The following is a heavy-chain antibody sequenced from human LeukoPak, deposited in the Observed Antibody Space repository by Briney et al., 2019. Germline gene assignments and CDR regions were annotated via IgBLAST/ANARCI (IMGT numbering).Heavy chain of an antibody. J-gene: IGHJ6*02. CDR1: GGFISSYY. D-gene: IGHD3-10*01. CDR3: ARESYYGSGRTYYYYGMDV. V-gene: IGHV4-59*01. Sequence: SETLSLTCTVSGGFISSYYWSWIRQPPGKGLEWIGYIYYSGSTNYNPSLKSRVTISVDTSKNQFSLKLSSVTAADTAVYYCARESYYGSGRTYYYYGMDVWGQGTTVTVSS. CDR2: IYYSGST.